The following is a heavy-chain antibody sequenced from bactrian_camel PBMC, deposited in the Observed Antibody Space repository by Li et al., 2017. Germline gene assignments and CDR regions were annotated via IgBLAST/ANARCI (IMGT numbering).Heavy chain of an antibody. D-gene: IGHD3*01. Sequence: VQLVESGGGSVQAGESLRLSCGASVITVDDYCMGWFRQAPGKARERVATIDRARRTTYADSVKGRFIISRDNSKMTWSLQMNNLKSEDTAVYYCAAVTGCSLVPWLRDPGQKSGPINWGQGTQVTVS. V-gene: IGHV3S55*01. J-gene: IGHJ4*01. CDR1: VITVDDYC. CDR3: AAVTGCSLVPWLRDPGQKSGPIN. CDR2: IDRARRT.